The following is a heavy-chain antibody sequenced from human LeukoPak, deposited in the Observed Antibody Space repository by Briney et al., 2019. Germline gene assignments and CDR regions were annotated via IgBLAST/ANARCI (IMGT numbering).Heavy chain of an antibody. J-gene: IGHJ4*02. CDR1: GCSLNASGMC. CDR2: IDWDDDT. V-gene: IGHV2-70*11. Sequence: SGPALVKPTQTLTLTCTFSGCSLNASGMCLSWIRQPPGKALEWLARIDWDDDTYYSTSLNTRLTISTDTSKNQVVLTMTNMDPVDTATYYCARMNRGNYFDYWGQGTLVTVSS. CDR3: ARMNRGNYFDY. D-gene: IGHD7-27*01.